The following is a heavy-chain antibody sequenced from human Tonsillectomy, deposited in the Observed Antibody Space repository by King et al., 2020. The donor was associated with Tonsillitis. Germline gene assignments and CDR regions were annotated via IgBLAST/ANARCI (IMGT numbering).Heavy chain of an antibody. CDR2: VSGSGDRT. J-gene: IGHJ4*02. CDR3: AKGTVEYSSSSLDY. D-gene: IGHD6-6*01. Sequence: VQLVESGGGLVQPGGSLRLSCAASGFTFSNYGMSWVRQAPEKGLEWVSVVSGSGDRTYYADSGKGRFTISRDISKNTVYLQMNSLRAEDTAVYYCAKGTVEYSSSSLDYWGQGTLVTVSS. CDR1: GFTFSNYG. V-gene: IGHV3-23*04.